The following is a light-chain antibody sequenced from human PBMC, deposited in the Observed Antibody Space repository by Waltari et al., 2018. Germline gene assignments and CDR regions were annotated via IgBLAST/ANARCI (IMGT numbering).Light chain of an antibody. CDR1: SSDVGGYNY. Sequence: QSALTQPASVSGSPGQSLTISCTGNSSDVGGYNYVSWYQQHPGKAPKLMIYDVSKRPSGVSIRFSGSKSGNTASLTISGLQAEDEADYYCSSYTSSSTSYVFGTGTKVTVL. J-gene: IGLJ1*01. CDR2: DVS. CDR3: SSYTSSSTSYV. V-gene: IGLV2-14*01.